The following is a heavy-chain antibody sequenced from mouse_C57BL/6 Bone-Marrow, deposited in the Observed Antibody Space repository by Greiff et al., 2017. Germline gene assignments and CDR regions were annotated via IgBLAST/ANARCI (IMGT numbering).Heavy chain of an antibody. CDR2: IWTGGGT. CDR3: ARGILHAY. V-gene: IGHV2-9-1*01. Sequence: VMLVESGPGLVAPSQSLSITCTVSGFSLPSSAISWVRQPPGKGLEWLGVIWTGGGTNYNSALKSRLSSSKDNSKSQVYLKMTSLHTDDTARYYCARGILHAYWGQGTLVTVSA. J-gene: IGHJ3*01. CDR1: GFSLPSSA. D-gene: IGHD1-1*01.